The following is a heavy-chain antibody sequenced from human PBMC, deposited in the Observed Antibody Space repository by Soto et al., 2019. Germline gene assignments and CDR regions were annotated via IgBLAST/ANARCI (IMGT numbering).Heavy chain of an antibody. CDR1: GGSISSSSYY. CDR3: ARQTYYYGSGSYPQEY. D-gene: IGHD3-10*01. CDR2: IYYSGST. V-gene: IGHV4-39*01. J-gene: IGHJ4*02. Sequence: PSETLSLTCTVSGGSISSSSYYWGWIRQPPGKGLEWIGSIYYSGSTYYNPSLKSRVTISVDTSKNQFSLKLSSVTAADTAVYYCARQTYYYGSGSYPQEYWGQGTLVTLSS.